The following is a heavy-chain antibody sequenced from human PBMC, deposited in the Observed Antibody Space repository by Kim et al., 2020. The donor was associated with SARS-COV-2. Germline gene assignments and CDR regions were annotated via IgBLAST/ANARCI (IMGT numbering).Heavy chain of an antibody. Sequence: SETLSLTCGVSGGSLSGHYWTWIRQAPGKGLEWIGEVTVVGGTRSNPSLQSRVSMSVEASKTHFSLNLTSLTAADTAVYYCSRGSRHTGSHHFYYYSMEVWGQGTTVTVSS. V-gene: IGHV4-34*01. D-gene: IGHD1-26*01. CDR1: GGSLSGHY. CDR3: SRGSRHTGSHHFYYYSMEV. CDR2: VTVVGGT. J-gene: IGHJ6*02.